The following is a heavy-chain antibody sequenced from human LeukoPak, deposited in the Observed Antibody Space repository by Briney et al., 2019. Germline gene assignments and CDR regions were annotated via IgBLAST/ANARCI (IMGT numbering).Heavy chain of an antibody. J-gene: IGHJ4*02. V-gene: IGHV3-30-3*01. CDR2: ISYDGSNK. Sequence: PGGSLRLSCAASGFTFSSYAMHWVRQAPGKGLEWVAVISYDGSNKYYADSVKGRFTISRDNSKNTLYLQMNSLRAEDTAVYYCAKAGSIAAAGYFDYWGQGTLVTVSS. D-gene: IGHD6-13*01. CDR1: GFTFSSYA. CDR3: AKAGSIAAAGYFDY.